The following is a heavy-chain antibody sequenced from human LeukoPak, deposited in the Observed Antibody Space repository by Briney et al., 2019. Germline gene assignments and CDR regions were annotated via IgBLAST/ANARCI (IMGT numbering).Heavy chain of an antibody. CDR2: IRDDGT. CDR3: AKGGVSPKWFDP. J-gene: IGHJ5*02. Sequence: PGGSLRLSCAASGFTLSSCAMSWVRQAPGRGLEWVSAIRDDGTWYADSVKGRFTISRDNSKNTLYLQMNSLRAEDTAVYYCAKGGVSPKWFDPWGQGTLVTVSS. CDR1: GFTLSSCA. D-gene: IGHD1-26*01. V-gene: IGHV3-23*01.